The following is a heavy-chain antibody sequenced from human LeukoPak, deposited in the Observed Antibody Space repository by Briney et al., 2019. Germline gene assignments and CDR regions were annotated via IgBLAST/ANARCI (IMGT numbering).Heavy chain of an antibody. J-gene: IGHJ4*02. V-gene: IGHV5-51*01. CDR1: GYSFTSYW. CDR3: ARLDEDFYYDGSGYYF. Sequence: GGSLKISCKGSGYSFTSYWIGWVRQMPGKGLEWMWIIYPGDSDTRYSPSFQGQVTISADKSINTAYLQWSSLKTSATAMYYCARLDEDFYYDGSGYYFWGQGTLVTVSS. D-gene: IGHD3-22*01. CDR2: IYPGDSDT.